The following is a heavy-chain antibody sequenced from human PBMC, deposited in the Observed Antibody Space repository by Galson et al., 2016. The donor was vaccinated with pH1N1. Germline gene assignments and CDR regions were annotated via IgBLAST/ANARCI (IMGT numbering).Heavy chain of an antibody. D-gene: IGHD1-1*01. Sequence: SETLSLTCTVSGGSISSSTYYWGRIRQPPGKGLEWIGSIYYSGSTYYNPSLKSRVTISADMSKNQFSLKLSSVTAADTAVHYCARQNLPAGRDDEYYFDYWGQGTLVTVSS. J-gene: IGHJ4*02. CDR2: IYYSGST. CDR3: ARQNLPAGRDDEYYFDY. V-gene: IGHV4-39*01. CDR1: GGSISSSTYY.